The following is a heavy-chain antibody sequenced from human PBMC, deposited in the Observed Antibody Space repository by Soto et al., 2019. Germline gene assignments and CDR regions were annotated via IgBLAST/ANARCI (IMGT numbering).Heavy chain of an antibody. J-gene: IGHJ6*03. CDR3: ANDKLVVDYYYYMDV. V-gene: IGHV3-30*18. CDR1: GFTFSSYA. D-gene: IGHD3-22*01. Sequence: GGSLRLSCAASGFTFSSYAMSWVRQAPGKGLEWVAVISYDGSNKYYADSVKGRFTISRDNSKNTLYLQMNSLRAEDTAVYYCANDKLVVDYYYYMDVWGKGTTVTVSS. CDR2: ISYDGSNK.